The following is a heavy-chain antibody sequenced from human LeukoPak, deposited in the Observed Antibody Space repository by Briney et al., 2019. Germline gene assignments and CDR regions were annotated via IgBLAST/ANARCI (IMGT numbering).Heavy chain of an antibody. CDR1: GFTFISYA. J-gene: IGHJ4*02. CDR2: ISGSGGST. CDR3: AKVWYSSGYDY. D-gene: IGHD6-19*01. V-gene: IGHV3-23*01. Sequence: GGSLRLSCAASGFTFISYAMSWVRQAPGKGMEWVSAISGSGGSTYYADSVKGRFTISRDNSKNTLYLQMNSLRAEDTAVYYCAKVWYSSGYDYWGQGTLVTVSS.